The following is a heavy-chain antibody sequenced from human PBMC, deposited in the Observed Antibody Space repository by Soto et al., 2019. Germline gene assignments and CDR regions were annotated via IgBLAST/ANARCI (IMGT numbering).Heavy chain of an antibody. Sequence: GGSLRLSCAASGFTFSNYGMYCVRQAPGKGLEWVADIWYDETTKYYADSVKVRFTISRDNSKNTLYLQMNSLRAEDTAVYYCAGGRGTYYFDSSGLGDAFDIWGQGTMVTVS. J-gene: IGHJ3*02. CDR2: IWYDETTK. CDR3: AGGRGTYYFDSSGLGDAFDI. D-gene: IGHD3-22*01. CDR1: GFTFSNYG. V-gene: IGHV3-33*01.